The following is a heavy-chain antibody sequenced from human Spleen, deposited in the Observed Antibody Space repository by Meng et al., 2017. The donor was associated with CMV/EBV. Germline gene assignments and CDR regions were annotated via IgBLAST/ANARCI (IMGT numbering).Heavy chain of an antibody. CDR1: GFTFSNCW. CDR3: ARDYHHLGLFDY. J-gene: IGHJ4*02. D-gene: IGHD1-14*01. V-gene: IGHV3-74*01. CDR2: INSDGSST. Sequence: GESLKISCAASGFTFSNCWMHWVRQAPGKGLVWASRINSDGSSTSYADSVKGRFTISRDNAKNTLYLQMNSLRAEDTAVYYCARDYHHLGLFDYWGLGTLVTVSS.